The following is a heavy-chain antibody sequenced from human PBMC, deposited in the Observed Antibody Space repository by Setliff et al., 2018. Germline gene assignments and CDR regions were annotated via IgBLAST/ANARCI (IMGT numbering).Heavy chain of an antibody. D-gene: IGHD3-10*01. V-gene: IGHV7-4-1*02. CDR3: GRASRFGTIVYRGDYYMDV. CDR2: INTNTGNP. CDR1: GYTFTTYA. Sequence: ASVKVSCKASGYTFTTYAMGWMRQAPGQGLEWMGWINTNTGNPSYAQGFTGRFVFSLDTPVSTAYLQINSLEAEDSAVYYCGRASRFGTIVYRGDYYMDVWGKGTTVTVSS. J-gene: IGHJ6*03.